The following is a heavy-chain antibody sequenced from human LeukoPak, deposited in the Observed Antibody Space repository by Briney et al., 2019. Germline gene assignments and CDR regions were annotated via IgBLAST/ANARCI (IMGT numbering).Heavy chain of an antibody. CDR2: INPNSGGT. CDR1: GYTFTGYY. D-gene: IGHD6-6*01. CDR3: ARGKGSSTYRYYYGMDV. J-gene: IGHJ6*02. V-gene: IGHV1-2*02. Sequence: ASVKVSCKASGYTFTGYYMHWVRQAPGQGLEWMGWINPNSGGTNYAQKFQDRVTMTGDTSISTAYMELSSLRSDDTAVFYCARGKGSSTYRYYYGMDVWGQGTTVTVSS.